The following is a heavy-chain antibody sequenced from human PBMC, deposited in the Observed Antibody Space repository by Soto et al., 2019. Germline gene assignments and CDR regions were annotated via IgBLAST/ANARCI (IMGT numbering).Heavy chain of an antibody. CDR2: INHSGST. Sequence: SETLSLTCAVYGGSFSGYYWSWIRQPPGKGLEWIGEINHSGSTNYNPSLKSRVTISVDTSKNQFSLKLSSVTAADTAVYYCARGFRLGRPLYYYYYGMDVWGQGTTVTVSS. CDR1: GGSFSGYY. J-gene: IGHJ6*02. CDR3: ARGFRLGRPLYYYYYGMDV. V-gene: IGHV4-34*01.